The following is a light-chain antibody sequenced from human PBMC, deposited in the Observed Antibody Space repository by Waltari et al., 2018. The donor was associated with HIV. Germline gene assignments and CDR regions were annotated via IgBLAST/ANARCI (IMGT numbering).Light chain of an antibody. V-gene: IGLV1-44*01. CDR3: SAWDVTLNGLV. J-gene: IGLJ2*01. CDR1: SSNIGSRS. CDR2: SNT. Sequence: QSLLTQSPSASGTPGQRVNISCFGTSSNIGSRSVNWYQHFPGTPPKLLIVSNTERPAGVPDRVSVSKSGTSASLAISGLHSQDEADYYCSAWDVTLNGLVFGGGTRLSVL.